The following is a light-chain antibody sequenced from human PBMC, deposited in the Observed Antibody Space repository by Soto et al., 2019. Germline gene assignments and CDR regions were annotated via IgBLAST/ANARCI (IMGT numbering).Light chain of an antibody. CDR2: DAY. CDR1: QDISNY. Sequence: DIQMTQSPSSLSASVGDRVTVTCQASQDISNYLNWYQQKPGKAPKLLIYDAYKLETGVPSRFSGSGSGTDFTFTISSLQPEDIGTYYCQQYDTLPSFGPGTKVDIK. V-gene: IGKV1-33*01. CDR3: QQYDTLPS. J-gene: IGKJ3*01.